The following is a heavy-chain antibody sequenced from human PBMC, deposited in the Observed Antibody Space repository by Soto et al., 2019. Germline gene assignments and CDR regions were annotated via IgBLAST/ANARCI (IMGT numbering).Heavy chain of an antibody. J-gene: IGHJ6*02. Sequence: QVQLQESGPGLVKPSETLSLTCTVSGGSVSSGSYYWSWIRQPPGKGLEWIGYIYYSGSTNYNPSLESRVTISVATTKNQSSLKLSSVPAADTAVYYCARGIEGWYQGRYYYGMDVWGQGTTVTVSS. CDR2: IYYSGST. D-gene: IGHD6-19*01. V-gene: IGHV4-61*01. CDR3: ARGIEGWYQGRYYYGMDV. CDR1: GGSVSSGSYY.